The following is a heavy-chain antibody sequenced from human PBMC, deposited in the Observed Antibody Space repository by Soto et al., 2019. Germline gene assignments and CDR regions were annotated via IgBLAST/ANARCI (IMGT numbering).Heavy chain of an antibody. CDR2: INAGNGNT. D-gene: IGHD6-19*01. J-gene: IGHJ6*02. V-gene: IGHV1-3*01. CDR1: GYTFTSYA. Sequence: ASVKVSCKASGYTFTSYAMHWVRQAPGQRLEWMGWINAGNGNTKYSQKFQGRVTITRDTSASTAYMELSSLRSEDTAVYYCARAVWDYYGMDVWGQGTTVTVSS. CDR3: ARAVWDYYGMDV.